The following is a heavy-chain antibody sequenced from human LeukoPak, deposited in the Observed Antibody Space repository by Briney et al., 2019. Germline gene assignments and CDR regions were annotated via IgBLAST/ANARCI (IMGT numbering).Heavy chain of an antibody. CDR2: ISSSSSYI. CDR1: GFTFSSHS. CDR3: ARVENGYYYDSSGYYYDY. J-gene: IGHJ4*02. D-gene: IGHD3-22*01. Sequence: GGSLRLSCAASGFTFSSHSMNWVRQAPGKGLEWVSSISSSSSYIYYADSVKGRFTISRDNAKNSLYLQMNSLRAEDTAVYYCARVENGYYYDSSGYYYDYWGQGTLVTVSS. V-gene: IGHV3-21*01.